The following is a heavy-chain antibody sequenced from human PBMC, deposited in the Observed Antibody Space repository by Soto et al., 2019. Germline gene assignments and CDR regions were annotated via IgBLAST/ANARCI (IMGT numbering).Heavy chain of an antibody. CDR2: MNPNSGNT. Sequence: ASVKVSCKASGYTFTSYDINWVRQATGQGLEWMGWMNPNSGNTGYAQKFQGRVTMTRNTSISTAYMELSSLRSEDTAVYYCARGSGGRYCSSTSCYFPDPWGQGTLVTVS. D-gene: IGHD2-2*01. V-gene: IGHV1-8*01. J-gene: IGHJ5*02. CDR1: GYTFTSYD. CDR3: ARGSGGRYCSSTSCYFPDP.